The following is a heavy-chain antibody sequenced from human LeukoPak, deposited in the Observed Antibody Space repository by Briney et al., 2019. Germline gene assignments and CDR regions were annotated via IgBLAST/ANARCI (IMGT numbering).Heavy chain of an antibody. CDR3: ARRGDSSGYYYIGSAFDI. D-gene: IGHD3-22*01. J-gene: IGHJ3*02. Sequence: GASVKVSCKASGGTFTSYAISWVRQAPGQGLEWMGRIIPIFGTANYAQMFQGRVTITTDESTSTAYMELSSLRSKDTAVYYCARRGDSSGYYYIGSAFDIWGQGTMVTVSS. V-gene: IGHV1-69*05. CDR1: GGTFTSYA. CDR2: IIPIFGTA.